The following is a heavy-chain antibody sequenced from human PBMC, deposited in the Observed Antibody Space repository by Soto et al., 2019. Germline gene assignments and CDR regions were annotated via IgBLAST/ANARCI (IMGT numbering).Heavy chain of an antibody. CDR2: IIPMFGTT. V-gene: IGHV1-69*14. CDR1: GGTFSSYT. D-gene: IGHD2-21*02. CDR3: AIAYCGGDCYAAYYWYFEL. Sequence: QVQLVQSGAEVKKPGSSVKVSCKASGGTFSSYTINWVRQAPGQGLEWMGGIIPMFGTTNYAQKFQGRVTITADKSTTTAYMQLSSLRSEDTAVYYCAIAYCGGDCYAAYYWYFELWGRGTLVTVSS. J-gene: IGHJ2*01.